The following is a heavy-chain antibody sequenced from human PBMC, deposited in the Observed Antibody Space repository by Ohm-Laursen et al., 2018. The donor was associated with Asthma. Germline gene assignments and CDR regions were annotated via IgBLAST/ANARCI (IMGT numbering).Heavy chain of an antibody. CDR1: GYTFSRYS. CDR3: AKDLRTCVVGATLCAFDI. D-gene: IGHD1-26*01. J-gene: IGHJ3*02. CDR2: ISGSGGST. Sequence: SLRLSCTAFGYTFSRYSIHWVRQIPGKGLEWVSAISGSGGSTYYADSVKGRFTISRDNSKNTLYLQMNSLRAEDTAVYYCAKDLRTCVVGATLCAFDIWGQGTMVTVSS. V-gene: IGHV3-23*01.